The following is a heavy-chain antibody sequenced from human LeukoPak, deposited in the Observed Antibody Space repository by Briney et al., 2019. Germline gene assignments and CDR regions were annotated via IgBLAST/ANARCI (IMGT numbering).Heavy chain of an antibody. J-gene: IGHJ6*02. D-gene: IGHD3-22*01. CDR2: ISYDGSNK. V-gene: IGHV3-30-3*01. Sequence: GGSLRLSCAASGFTFSSYAMHWARQAPGKGLEWVAVISYDGSNKYYADSVKGRFTISRDNSKNTLYLQMNSLRAEDTAVYYCARVLPDSSGYYYSPFYYYYGMDVWGQGTTVTVSS. CDR1: GFTFSSYA. CDR3: ARVLPDSSGYYYSPFYYYYGMDV.